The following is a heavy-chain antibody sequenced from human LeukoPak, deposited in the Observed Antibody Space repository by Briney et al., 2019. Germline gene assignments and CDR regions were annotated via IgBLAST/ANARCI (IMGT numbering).Heavy chain of an antibody. D-gene: IGHD2-21*01. Sequence: ASVRVSCKTSGYTFTAYYIHWVRQAPGQGLAWMGWINPNTGGTDYTPKFQGRVTMTSDSSVSAVFVELSSLKSDDTAVYYCARDSITAPHCYDYWGQGTLVTVSS. V-gene: IGHV1-2*02. CDR2: INPNTGGT. CDR3: ARDSITAPHCYDY. CDR1: GYTFTAYY. J-gene: IGHJ4*02.